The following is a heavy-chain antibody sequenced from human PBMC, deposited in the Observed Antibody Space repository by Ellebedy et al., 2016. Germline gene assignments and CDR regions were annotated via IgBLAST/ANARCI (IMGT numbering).Heavy chain of an antibody. V-gene: IGHV4-59*01. J-gene: IGHJ6*02. Sequence: SETLSLTCTVSGGSISSYYWSWIRQPPGKGLEWIGYIYYSGSANYNPSLKSRVTISVDTSKNQFSLKLSSVTAADTAVYYCARAEDYYYGMTSGAKGPRSPSP. CDR1: GGSISSYY. CDR3: ARAEDYYYGMTS. CDR2: IYYSGSA.